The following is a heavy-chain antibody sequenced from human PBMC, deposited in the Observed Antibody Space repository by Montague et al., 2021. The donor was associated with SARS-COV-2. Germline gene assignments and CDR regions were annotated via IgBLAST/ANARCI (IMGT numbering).Heavy chain of an antibody. J-gene: IGHJ3*02. CDR2: FYSVGST. D-gene: IGHD1-14*01. CDR1: GASVGSSD. V-gene: IGHV4-59*02. Sequence: SETLSLTCTVPGASVGSSDWGWIRQSPGKGLEWIGYFYSVGSTDYNPSLKSRATIPRDTSKNQFSLKVRSVTAADTAVYYCARETMTADAFDIWGQGTMVTVSS. CDR3: ARETMTADAFDI.